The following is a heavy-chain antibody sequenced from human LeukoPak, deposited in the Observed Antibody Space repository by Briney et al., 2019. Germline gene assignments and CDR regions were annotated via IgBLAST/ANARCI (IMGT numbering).Heavy chain of an antibody. D-gene: IGHD1-7*01. CDR3: AKCSETGTTRWFDP. CDR2: INPSGTT. V-gene: IGHV1-46*01. J-gene: IGHJ5*02. Sequence: ASVKVSCKASGYTFTSYCLHWVRQAPGQGLECVGLINPSGTTAYAQNFQGRVTMTRDTSASTAYMELSSLRSDDTAVYYCAKCSETGTTRWFDPWGQGTLVTVSS. CDR1: GYTFTSYC.